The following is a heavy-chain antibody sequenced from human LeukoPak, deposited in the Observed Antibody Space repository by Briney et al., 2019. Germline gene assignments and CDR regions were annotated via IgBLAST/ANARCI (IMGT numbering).Heavy chain of an antibody. D-gene: IGHD3-22*01. CDR3: ARAGLWYHSDSSGYHNAAFDI. Sequence: GASVKVSRQASGYSFLDYYMHWVRQAPAQGLEWMGWIKPNSGGTHYAQKFQGRVSMTRDTSISTAYMELSRLTSDDTAVFYCARAGLWYHSDSSGYHNAAFDIWGQGTMVTVTS. J-gene: IGHJ3*02. V-gene: IGHV1-2*02. CDR1: GYSFLDYY. CDR2: IKPNSGGT.